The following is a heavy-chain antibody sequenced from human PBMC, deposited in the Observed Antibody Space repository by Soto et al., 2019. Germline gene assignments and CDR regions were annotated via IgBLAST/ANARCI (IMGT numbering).Heavy chain of an antibody. V-gene: IGHV1-69*08. J-gene: IGHJ3*01. CDR2: IIPIPDIT. Sequence: QVQLVQSGAEVRKPGSSVKVSCKAPGGTFSTYIISWVRQAPGQGLEWMGRIIPIPDITNYAQKFQGRVTVTADRSTNTAYMGLTSLKSEDTAVYYCARDRITTRGDAFDLWGQGTMVTVSS. D-gene: IGHD3-3*01. CDR3: ARDRITTRGDAFDL. CDR1: GGTFSTYI.